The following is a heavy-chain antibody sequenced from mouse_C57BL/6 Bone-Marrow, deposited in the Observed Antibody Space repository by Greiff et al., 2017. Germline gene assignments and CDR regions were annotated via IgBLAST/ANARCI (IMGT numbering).Heavy chain of an antibody. CDR2: IDPSDSYT. Sequence: VQLQQPGAELVKPGTSVKLSCKASGYTFTSYWMHWVKQRPGQGLEWIGVIDPSDSYTNYNQKFKGKATLTVDTSSSPAYMQLSSLTSEDSAVXYCAREGFITTVVAPRFAYWGQGTLVTVSA. CDR3: AREGFITTVVAPRFAY. D-gene: IGHD1-1*01. CDR1: GYTFTSYW. J-gene: IGHJ3*01. V-gene: IGHV1-59*01.